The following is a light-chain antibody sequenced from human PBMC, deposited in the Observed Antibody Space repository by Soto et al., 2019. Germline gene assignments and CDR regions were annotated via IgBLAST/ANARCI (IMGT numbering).Light chain of an antibody. Sequence: IQLTQSPSSLSASVGDRVTITCRASQGISSYLAWYQQKPGKAPKLLIYAASTLQSGVPSRFGGSGSGTDFTLTISSLQAEDFATYYCQQVNSYPLTFGGGTKVEIK. CDR2: AAS. CDR3: QQVNSYPLT. V-gene: IGKV1-9*01. CDR1: QGISSY. J-gene: IGKJ4*01.